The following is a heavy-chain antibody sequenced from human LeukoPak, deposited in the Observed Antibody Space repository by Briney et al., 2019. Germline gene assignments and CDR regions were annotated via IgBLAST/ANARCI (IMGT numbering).Heavy chain of an antibody. J-gene: IGHJ4*02. CDR1: GGSISSYY. Sequence: PSETLSLTCTVSGGSISSYYWSWIRQPPGKGLEWIGYIYYSGSTNYNPSLKSRVTISVDTSKNQFSLKLSSVTAADTAVHYCARHMGRVVPAAIDYWGQGTLVTVSS. CDR2: IYYSGST. CDR3: ARHMGRVVPAAIDY. D-gene: IGHD2-2*01. V-gene: IGHV4-59*08.